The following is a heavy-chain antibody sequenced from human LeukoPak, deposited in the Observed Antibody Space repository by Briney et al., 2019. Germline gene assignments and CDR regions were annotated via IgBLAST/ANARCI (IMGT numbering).Heavy chain of an antibody. CDR2: ISGSGGST. CDR1: GFTFSSYS. D-gene: IGHD5-18*01. J-gene: IGHJ4*02. Sequence: GGSLRLSCAASGFTFSSYSMSWVRQAPGKGLEWVSAISGSGGSTYYADSVKGRFTISRDNSKNTLYLQMNSLRAEDTAVYYCAKGGMGYPDTAMVIAAAGRTWVDYWGQGTLVTVSS. V-gene: IGHV3-23*01. CDR3: AKGGMGYPDTAMVIAAAGRTWVDY.